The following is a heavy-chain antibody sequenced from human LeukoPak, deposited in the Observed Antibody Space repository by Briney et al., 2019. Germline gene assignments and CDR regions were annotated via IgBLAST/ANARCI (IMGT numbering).Heavy chain of an antibody. J-gene: IGHJ5*02. CDR2: IYNGVNT. CDR1: GASVSSASY. D-gene: IGHD1-26*01. Sequence: GSLRLSCTVSGASVSSASYWTWIRQPPGKGVEWIAHIYNGVNTNYNPSLKSRVTISVDTSKNQFSLRLNSVTAADTAVYYCARSRAFNSGAFDPWGQGSLVTVSS. V-gene: IGHV4-61*01. CDR3: ARSRAFNSGAFDP.